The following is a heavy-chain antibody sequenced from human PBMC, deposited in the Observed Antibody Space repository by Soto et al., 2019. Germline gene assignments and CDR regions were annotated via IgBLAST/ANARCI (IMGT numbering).Heavy chain of an antibody. V-gene: IGHV1-18*01. CDR3: ARENDPYGFDL. J-gene: IGHJ3*01. CDR2: IGSGDT. Sequence: QVQLVQSGATQEKPGASVKVSCEAFGYSFDSYAYSWVRQAPGQGLEWMGRIGSGDTKYAQKLQGRVTMTTATSTNTAYMELTGLRSDDRALYYCARENDPYGFDLWGQGTMVTVSS. CDR1: GYSFDSYA.